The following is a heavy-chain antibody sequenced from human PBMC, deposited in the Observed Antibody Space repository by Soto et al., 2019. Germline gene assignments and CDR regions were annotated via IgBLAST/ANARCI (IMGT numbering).Heavy chain of an antibody. D-gene: IGHD2-21*02. CDR1: GYTFTSYY. V-gene: IGHV1-46*03. J-gene: IGHJ4*02. CDR3: ARGGGIVVVTAPYEH. CDR2: INPSGGYT. Sequence: ASVKVSCKASGYTFTSYYMNWVRQAPGQGLEWLGIINPSGGYTTYAQRFLGRVTMTSDTSTSTVHMELGSLTSEGTAVYYCARGGGIVVVTAPYEHWGQGTLVTVSS.